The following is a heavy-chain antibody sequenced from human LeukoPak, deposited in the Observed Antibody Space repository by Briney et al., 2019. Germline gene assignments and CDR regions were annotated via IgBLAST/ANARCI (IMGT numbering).Heavy chain of an antibody. Sequence: GGSLRLSCAASGFTVSGSDMHWVRQASGKGLEWVGRIRSKANSYATAYAVSVKGRFTISRDDSKNTAYLQMNSLKTEDTAVYYCAKDWGWGAADAFDTWGQGTMVTVSS. D-gene: IGHD3-16*01. J-gene: IGHJ3*02. CDR3: AKDWGWGAADAFDT. CDR1: GFTVSGSD. CDR2: IRSKANSYAT. V-gene: IGHV3-73*01.